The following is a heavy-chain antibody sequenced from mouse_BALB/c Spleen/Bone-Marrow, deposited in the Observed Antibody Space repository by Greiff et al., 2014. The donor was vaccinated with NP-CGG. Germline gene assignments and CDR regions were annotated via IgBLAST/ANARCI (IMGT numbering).Heavy chain of an antibody. V-gene: IGHV1-87*01. CDR2: IYPGDGDT. J-gene: IGHJ2*01. Sequence: VQLKQSGAELARPGASVKLSCKASGYTFTSYWMQWVKQRPGQGLEWIGAIYPGDGDTGYTQKFKGKATLTADKSSTTAYMQLSSLTSEDSAVYYCARNFPFDYWGQGTTLTVSS. CDR1: GYTFTSYW. CDR3: ARNFPFDY.